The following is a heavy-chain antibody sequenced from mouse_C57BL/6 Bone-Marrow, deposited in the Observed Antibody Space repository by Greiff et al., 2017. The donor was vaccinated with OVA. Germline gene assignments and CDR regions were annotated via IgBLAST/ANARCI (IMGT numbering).Heavy chain of an antibody. CDR3: ARDKTTVLGAPPWYFDV. V-gene: IGHV3-6*01. CDR1: GYSITSGYY. J-gene: IGHJ1*03. CDR2: ISYDGSN. D-gene: IGHD1-1*01. Sequence: DVKLQESGPGLVKPSQSLSLTCSVTGYSITSGYYWNWIRQFPGNKLEWMGYISYDGSNNYNPSLKNRISITRDTSKNQFFLKLNSVTTEDTATYDCARDKTTVLGAPPWYFDVWGTGTTVTVSS.